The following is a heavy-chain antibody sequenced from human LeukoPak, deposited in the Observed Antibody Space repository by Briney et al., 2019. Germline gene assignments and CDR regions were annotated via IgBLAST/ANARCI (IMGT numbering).Heavy chain of an antibody. Sequence: PGGSLRLSRAASGFTFSSYSMNWVRQAPGKGLEWVSSISSRSSYIYYADSVKGRFTISRDNAKNSLYLQMNSLRAEDTAVYYCARGPSTRGEYYFDYWGQGTLVTVSS. J-gene: IGHJ4*02. V-gene: IGHV3-21*01. D-gene: IGHD2-2*01. CDR2: ISSRSSYI. CDR3: ARGPSTRGEYYFDY. CDR1: GFTFSSYS.